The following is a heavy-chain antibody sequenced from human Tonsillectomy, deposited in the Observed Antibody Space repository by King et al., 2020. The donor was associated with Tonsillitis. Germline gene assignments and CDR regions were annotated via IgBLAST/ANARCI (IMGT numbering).Heavy chain of an antibody. J-gene: IGHJ4*02. CDR3: AGQDVAGQNY. CDR1: GYSFTSFW. D-gene: IGHD6-19*01. CDR2: SYPGDSYT. V-gene: IGHV5-51*01. Sequence: VQLVQSGAEVREPGDSLKISCEASGYSFTSFWIGWVRQMPGEGLEWMGVSYPGDSYTSYSPSFQGLVTISADKSISTAYLQWSSLKASDTAIYYCAGQDVAGQNYWGQGTLVTVSS.